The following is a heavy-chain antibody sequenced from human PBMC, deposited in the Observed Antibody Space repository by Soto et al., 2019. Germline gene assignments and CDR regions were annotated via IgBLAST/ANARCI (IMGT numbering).Heavy chain of an antibody. V-gene: IGHV3-23*01. CDR2: TSGSGYNT. CDR3: ATFLRGVAGTPYDAFDI. J-gene: IGHJ3*02. Sequence: QPGGSLRLSCEASAVSFVSHDMSRVRLVSGKGLEWVATTSGSGYNTQYADSVKGRFTVSRDNFRTSLFLQMNSLTAEDTAIYYCATFLRGVAGTPYDAFDIFGPGTMVTVSS. D-gene: IGHD6-19*01. CDR1: AVSFVSHD.